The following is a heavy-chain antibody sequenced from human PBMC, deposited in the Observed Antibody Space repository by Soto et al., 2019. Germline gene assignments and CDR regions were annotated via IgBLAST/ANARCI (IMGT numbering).Heavy chain of an antibody. CDR2: IYWDDDE. Sequence: GSGPTLVNPTQTLTLTCPFSGFSLTTRGVGVGWIRQPPGKALEWLALIYWDDDEGYSPSLKSRLTITKDTSKNQVVLTMINMDPVDTATYYCAHRPRGYSYHFDYWGQGTLVTVSS. J-gene: IGHJ4*02. V-gene: IGHV2-5*02. D-gene: IGHD5-18*01. CDR3: AHRPRGYSYHFDY. CDR1: GFSLTTRGVG.